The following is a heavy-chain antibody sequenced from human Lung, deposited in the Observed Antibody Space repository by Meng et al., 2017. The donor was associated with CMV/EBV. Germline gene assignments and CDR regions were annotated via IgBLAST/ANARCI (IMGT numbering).Heavy chain of an antibody. V-gene: IGHV4-4*02. CDR2: IPHRGSS. Sequence: QVQLPEAGPGLVKPSETPSLTCAVSGDSITNHNWWAWVRQPPGKGLEWIGEIPHRGSSAYNPSLKSRVSMSIDKSKNQFSLKLTSVTAEDTAVYHCLRRSGGSVWGQGTLVTVSS. CDR1: GDSITNHNW. CDR3: LRRSGGSV. J-gene: IGHJ1*01. D-gene: IGHD3-10*01.